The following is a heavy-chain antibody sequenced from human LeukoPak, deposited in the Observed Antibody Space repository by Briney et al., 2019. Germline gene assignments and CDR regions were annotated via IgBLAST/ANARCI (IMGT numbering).Heavy chain of an antibody. CDR3: ATSDERITMVRGVAVPGYYYGMDV. Sequence: ASVKVSCKVSGYTLTELSMQWVRQAPGKGLEWMGGFDPEDGETIYAQKFQGRVTMTEDTSTDTAYMELSSLRSEDTAVYYCATSDERITMVRGVAVPGYYYGMDVWGQGTTVTVSS. V-gene: IGHV1-24*01. CDR2: FDPEDGET. J-gene: IGHJ6*02. CDR1: GYTLTELS. D-gene: IGHD3-10*01.